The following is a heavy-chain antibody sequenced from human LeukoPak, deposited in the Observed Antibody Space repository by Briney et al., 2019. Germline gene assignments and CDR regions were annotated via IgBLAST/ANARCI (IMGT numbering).Heavy chain of an antibody. V-gene: IGHV4-39*07. CDR2: IYYSGST. J-gene: IGHJ6*03. Sequence: SETLSLTCTVSGGSISSSSYYWGWIRQPPGRGLEWIGSIYYSGSTYYNPSLKSRVTISVDTSKNQFSLKLSSVTAADTAVYYCAVKGYYHYYMDVWGKGTTVTVSS. CDR1: GGSISSSSYY. CDR3: AVKGYYHYYMDV.